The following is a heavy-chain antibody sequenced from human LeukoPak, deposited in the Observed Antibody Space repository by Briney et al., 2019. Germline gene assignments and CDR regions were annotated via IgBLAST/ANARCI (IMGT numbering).Heavy chain of an antibody. V-gene: IGHV3-20*04. D-gene: IGHD3-10*01. CDR3: VRVALYYYGSESFYFFEH. J-gene: IGHJ4*02. CDR2: INWNGDTR. CDR1: GGTFDDYG. Sequence: SGGSLRLSCEASGGTFDDYGMTWVRQAPGKGLEWVSGINWNGDTRGYADSVTGRFTISRDNAKNSLYLLMNPLRVEDTAIYYCVRVALYYYGSESFYFFEHWGQGTPVTAPS.